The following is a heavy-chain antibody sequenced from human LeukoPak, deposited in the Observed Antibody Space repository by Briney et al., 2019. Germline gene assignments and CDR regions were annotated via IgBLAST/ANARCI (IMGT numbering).Heavy chain of an antibody. CDR2: ISASGERT. D-gene: IGHD3-22*01. J-gene: IGHJ3*02. CDR1: AFTFSNYV. CDR3: AKAGPGTMTFDAFDI. V-gene: IGHV3-23*01. Sequence: PGGSLRLSCPASAFTFSNYVMSWVRQAPGKGLEWVPTISASGERTYHADSVRGRFTISRDNSKNTLHLQMNSLRADDTAVYCCAKAGPGTMTFDAFDIWGQGTVVTVSS.